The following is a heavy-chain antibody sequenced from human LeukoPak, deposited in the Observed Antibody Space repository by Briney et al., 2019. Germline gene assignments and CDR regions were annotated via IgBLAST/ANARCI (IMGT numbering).Heavy chain of an antibody. Sequence: PGGSLRLSCAASGFTSSSYAMHRVRQAPGKGLGWVAVISVEASNKFYAYSVRGRFTISTDNSKNTLYLQMNSLRAKDTAVYYCPRDFQQYNGYSHFDSWGQGTLVTVS. CDR2: ISVEASNK. V-gene: IGHV3-30-3*01. CDR1: GFTSSSYA. CDR3: PRDFQQYNGYSHFDS. D-gene: IGHD5-12*01. J-gene: IGHJ4*02.